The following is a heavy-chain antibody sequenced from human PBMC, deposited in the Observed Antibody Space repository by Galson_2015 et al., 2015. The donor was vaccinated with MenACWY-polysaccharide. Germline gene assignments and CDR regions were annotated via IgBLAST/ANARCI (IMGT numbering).Heavy chain of an antibody. V-gene: IGHV4-61*02. Sequence: TLSLTCFVSGGSISSGVHYWSWIRQPAGKGLEWIGRINTSGSATYNPSLKSRVTISVDTSKNQFSLNVRSVTAADTAVYFCVRETGSGAYYNDYRRMDVWGRGTTVIVSS. J-gene: IGHJ6*02. D-gene: IGHD3-10*01. CDR1: GGSISSGVHY. CDR3: VRETGSGAYYNDYRRMDV. CDR2: INTSGSA.